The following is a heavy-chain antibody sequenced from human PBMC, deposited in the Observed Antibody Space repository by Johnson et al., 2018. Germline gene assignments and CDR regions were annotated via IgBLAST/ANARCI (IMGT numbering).Heavy chain of an antibody. CDR1: GFIFGTYS. Sequence: VQLVQSGGGLVKPGGSXRLTCAASGFIFGTYSMNWVRQAPGKGLEWVSSIRTSSSYINYADSVKGRFTISREIAKNSLYLQMTPLTAGDTAVYYCARVSPSYCGVDCYKGPGAFDIWGQGTLVTVSS. CDR3: ARVSPSYCGVDCYKGPGAFDI. V-gene: IGHV3-21*01. CDR2: IRTSSSYI. D-gene: IGHD2-21*02. J-gene: IGHJ3*02.